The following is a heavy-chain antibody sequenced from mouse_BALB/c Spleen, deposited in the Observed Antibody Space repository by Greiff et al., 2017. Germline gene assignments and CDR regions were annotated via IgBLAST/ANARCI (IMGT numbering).Heavy chain of an antibody. J-gene: IGHJ3*01. CDR1: GYTFTDYV. Sequence: QVQLQQSGPELVKPGASVKMSCKASGYTFTDYVISWVKQRTGQGLEWIGEIYPGSGSTYYNEKFKGKATLTADKSSNTAYMQLSSLTSEDSAVYFCAREGVGLRRGAWFAYWGQGTLVTVSA. D-gene: IGHD2-2*01. V-gene: IGHV1-81*01. CDR3: AREGVGLRRGAWFAY. CDR2: IYPGSGST.